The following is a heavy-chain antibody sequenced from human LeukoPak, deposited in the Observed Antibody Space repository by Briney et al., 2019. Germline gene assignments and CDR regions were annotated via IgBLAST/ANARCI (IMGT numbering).Heavy chain of an antibody. CDR2: IEWDDEK. CDR3: ARLSYGSKSPLDY. Sequence: SGPTLVNPTQTLTLTCTFSGFSLSTSGMSVSWIRQPPAKALEWLALIEWDDEKYYSTSLKTRLTISQDTSKNQVVLTMTNMDPMDTATYYCARLSYGSKSPLDYWGQGTLVTVSS. V-gene: IGHV2-70*01. D-gene: IGHD3-10*01. J-gene: IGHJ4*02. CDR1: GFSLSTSGMS.